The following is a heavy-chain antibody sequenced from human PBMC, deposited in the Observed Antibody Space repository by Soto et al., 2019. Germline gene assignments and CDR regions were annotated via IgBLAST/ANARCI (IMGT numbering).Heavy chain of an antibody. CDR2: IVVGSGNT. CDR1: GFTFTSSA. CDR3: AADPSIAAAGGEWDY. J-gene: IGHJ4*02. Sequence: QMQLVQSGPEVKKPGTSVKVSCKASGFTFTSSAVQWVRQAHGQRLKWIGWIVVGSGNTNYAQKFQERVTITRDMSTSTAYMELSSLRSEDTAVYYCAADPSIAAAGGEWDYWGQGTLVTVSS. V-gene: IGHV1-58*01. D-gene: IGHD6-13*01.